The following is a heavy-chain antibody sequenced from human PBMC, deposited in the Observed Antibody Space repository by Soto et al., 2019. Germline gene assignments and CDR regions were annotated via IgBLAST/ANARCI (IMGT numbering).Heavy chain of an antibody. D-gene: IGHD3-10*01. Sequence: EVQLVESGGGLVQPGGSLRLSCAASGFTLSGRSMHWVRQAPGKGLVWVSGIDNGGTDSAYADSVKGRFTSSRDNAKNMLYLQMNSPRVEDTAVYYCARGWFGPDVWGKGTTVTVSS. J-gene: IGHJ6*04. V-gene: IGHV3-74*01. CDR3: ARGWFGPDV. CDR2: IDNGGTDS. CDR1: GFTLSGRS.